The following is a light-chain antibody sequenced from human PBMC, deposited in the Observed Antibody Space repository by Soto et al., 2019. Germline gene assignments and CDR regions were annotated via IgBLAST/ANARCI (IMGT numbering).Light chain of an antibody. CDR2: SAS. Sequence: IHLTQSPSSLSASVGDRVTITCRASQGIRTYLAWYQQKPGKAPKLLTYSASTLQSGVPSRFSGSGSGTDFTLTISSLQPEDFATYYCLQVDVYPWTFGQGTKVDIK. V-gene: IGKV1-9*01. CDR3: LQVDVYPWT. CDR1: QGIRTY. J-gene: IGKJ1*01.